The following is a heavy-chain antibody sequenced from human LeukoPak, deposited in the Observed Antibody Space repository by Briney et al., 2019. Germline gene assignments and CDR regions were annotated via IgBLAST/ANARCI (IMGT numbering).Heavy chain of an antibody. CDR3: ARHLVPAALSSWFDP. CDR1: GFTFSSYS. V-gene: IGHV3-21*05. D-gene: IGHD2-2*01. Sequence: GGSLRLSCAASGFTFSSYSMNWVRQAPGKGLEWVSYISSSGTYIYYADSVKGRFTISRDNAKNSLYLQMNSLRAEDTAVYYCARHLVPAALSSWFDPWGQGTLVTVSS. J-gene: IGHJ5*02. CDR2: ISSSGTYI.